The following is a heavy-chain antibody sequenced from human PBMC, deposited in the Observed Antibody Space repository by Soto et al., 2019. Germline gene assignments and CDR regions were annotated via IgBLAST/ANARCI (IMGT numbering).Heavy chain of an antibody. CDR1: GFTFSNYA. CDR2: ISYDGSNK. J-gene: IGHJ6*02. D-gene: IGHD6-6*01. CDR3: AREFSSSSDLYYYYYPMDV. V-gene: IGHV3-30-3*01. Sequence: GGSLRLSCAASGFTFSNYAMHWVRQAPGKGLEWVAVISYDGSNKYYADSVKGRFTITRVNSKHTLYLQMSSLRSEDTALYYCAREFSSSSDLYYYYYPMDVSGQGTTVTVYS.